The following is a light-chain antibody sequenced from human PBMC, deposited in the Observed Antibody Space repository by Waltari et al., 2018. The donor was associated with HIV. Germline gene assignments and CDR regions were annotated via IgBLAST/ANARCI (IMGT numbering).Light chain of an antibody. V-gene: IGKV4-1*01. CDR3: QQYYHTLWT. CDR1: QSLLYSTKNQTF. J-gene: IGKJ1*01. CDR2: WAS. Sequence: DIVMTQSPDSLAVSLGERATINCKSIQSLLYSTKNQTFLAWYQQKPRQPPKLLIYWASVRGSGVPDRFSASGSETDFTLTINSLQAEDVALYYCQQYYHTLWTFGRGTKVEIK.